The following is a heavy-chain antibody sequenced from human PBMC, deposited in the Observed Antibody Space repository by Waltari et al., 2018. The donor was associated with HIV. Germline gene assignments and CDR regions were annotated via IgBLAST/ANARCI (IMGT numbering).Heavy chain of an antibody. CDR3: ARGRYYDSSGYYYYYFDY. CDR2: IYHSGST. Sequence: QLQLQESGSGLVKPSQTLSLTCAVSGGSISSGGYSWSWLRQPPGKGLEWIGYIYHSGSTYYNPSLKSRVTISVDRSKNQFSLKLSSVTAADTAVYYCARGRYYDSSGYYYYYFDYWGQGTLVTVSS. V-gene: IGHV4-30-2*01. J-gene: IGHJ4*02. CDR1: GGSISSGGYS. D-gene: IGHD3-22*01.